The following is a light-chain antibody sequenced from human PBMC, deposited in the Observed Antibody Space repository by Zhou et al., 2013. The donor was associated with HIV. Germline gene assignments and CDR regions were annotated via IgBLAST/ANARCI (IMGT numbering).Light chain of an antibody. J-gene: IGKJ2*01. Sequence: EIMMTQSPATLSVSPGERATLSCRASQSVSSNLAWYQQKPGQAPRLLIYGASSRATGIPDRFSGSGSETDFTLTISRLEPEDFAVYYCQQYDSTPPRYTFGQGTKLEIK. V-gene: IGKV3-20*01. CDR3: QQYDSTPPRYT. CDR1: QSVSSN. CDR2: GAS.